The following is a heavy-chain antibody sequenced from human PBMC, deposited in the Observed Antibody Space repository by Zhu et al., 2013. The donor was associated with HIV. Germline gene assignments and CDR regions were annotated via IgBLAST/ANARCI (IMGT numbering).Heavy chain of an antibody. D-gene: IGHD6-19*01. J-gene: IGHJ5*02. CDR3: ARCPDSSGYFDP. CDR2: INPNSGDT. CDR1: GYTFTDYY. Sequence: QVQLVQSAAEVTKPGASVKVSCKASGYTFTDYYIHWVRQAPGQEPECMGWINPNSGDTTYAQKFQGRVTMTRDASISTAYMELSRLRSDDTAVYYCARCPDSSGYFDPWGQGTLVTVSS. V-gene: IGHV1-2*02.